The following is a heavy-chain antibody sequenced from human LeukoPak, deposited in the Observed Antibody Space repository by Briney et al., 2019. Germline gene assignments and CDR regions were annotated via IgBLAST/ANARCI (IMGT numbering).Heavy chain of an antibody. D-gene: IGHD3-3*01. CDR3: AKNNDFWSGYSLDY. V-gene: IGHV3-23*01. Sequence: GGSLRLSCAASGFTFSSYAMSWVRQAPGKALEWVSAISGRGGSTNYADSVKGGFTISRDNSKNTLYLQMNSLRAEDTAVYYCAKNNDFWSGYSLDYWGQGTLVTVSS. CDR1: GFTFSSYA. CDR2: ISGRGGST. J-gene: IGHJ4*02.